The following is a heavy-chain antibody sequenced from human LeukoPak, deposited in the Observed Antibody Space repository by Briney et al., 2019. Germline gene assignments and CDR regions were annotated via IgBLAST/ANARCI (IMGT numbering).Heavy chain of an antibody. J-gene: IGHJ4*02. CDR3: ARWYYYDSSGYYSGDY. V-gene: IGHV1-46*02. CDR1: GYIFNTYH. Sequence: GASVKVSCKAPGYIFNTYHMHWVRQAPGQGLEWMGIIDRSGDGTTYAQRFQGRATMTRDTSTSTVYMELSSLRSEDTAVYYCARWYYYDSSGYYSGDYWGQGTLVTVSS. D-gene: IGHD3-22*01. CDR2: IDRSGDGT.